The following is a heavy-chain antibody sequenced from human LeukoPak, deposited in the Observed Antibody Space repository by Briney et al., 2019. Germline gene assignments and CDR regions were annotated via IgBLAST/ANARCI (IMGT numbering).Heavy chain of an antibody. CDR3: ARVKPAAGSDAFDI. D-gene: IGHD6-13*01. J-gene: IGHJ3*02. V-gene: IGHV4-31*03. Sequence: SETLSLTCTVSGGAISSGGYYWSWIRQHPGKGLEWIGYIYYSGSTYYSPSLNSRVTISVDTSKNQFSLRLSSVTAADTAVYYCARVKPAAGSDAFDIWGQGTMVTVSS. CDR2: IYYSGST. CDR1: GGAISSGGYY.